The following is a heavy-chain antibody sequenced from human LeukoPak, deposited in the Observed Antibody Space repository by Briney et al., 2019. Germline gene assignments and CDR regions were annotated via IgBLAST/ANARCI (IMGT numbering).Heavy chain of an antibody. CDR2: IYSGGST. CDR1: GLTVSSNY. CDR3: ARGLGYYDFWSGYPCFDY. J-gene: IGHJ4*02. D-gene: IGHD3-3*01. V-gene: IGHV3-53*01. Sequence: PGGSLRLSCAASGLTVSSNYMSLVRQAPGKGLEWVSVIYSGGSTYYADSVKGRFTISRDNSKNTLYLQMNSLRAEDTAVYYCARGLGYYDFWSGYPCFDYWGQGTLVTVSS.